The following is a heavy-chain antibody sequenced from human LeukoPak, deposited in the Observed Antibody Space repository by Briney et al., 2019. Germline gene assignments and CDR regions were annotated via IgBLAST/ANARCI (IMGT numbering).Heavy chain of an antibody. CDR3: AKAPYFYYLAV. CDR2: IGESGAT. CDR1: GFTFSSSA. J-gene: IGHJ6*03. V-gene: IGHV3-23*01. Sequence: GGSLRLSCAASGFTFSSSAFSWVRQAPGKGLEWVSTIGESGATYYADSVKGRFTISRDNPKSTLYLQLHGLRADDTAVYYCAKAPYFYYLAVWGEGTPVTVSS.